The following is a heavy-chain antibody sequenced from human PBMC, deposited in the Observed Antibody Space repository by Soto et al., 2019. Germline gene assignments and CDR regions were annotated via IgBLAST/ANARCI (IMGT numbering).Heavy chain of an antibody. J-gene: IGHJ5*02. CDR1: GGSISSNNYY. Sequence: SETLSLTCTVSGGSISSNNYYWGWIRQPPRKGLEWIGSIYYSGTTYYNPSLKNRLTISVDTSKNQFSLKLSSVTAADTAVYSCARVGYYYDSSGYYTWGQGTLVTVSS. V-gene: IGHV4-39*01. CDR2: IYYSGTT. CDR3: ARVGYYYDSSGYYT. D-gene: IGHD3-22*01.